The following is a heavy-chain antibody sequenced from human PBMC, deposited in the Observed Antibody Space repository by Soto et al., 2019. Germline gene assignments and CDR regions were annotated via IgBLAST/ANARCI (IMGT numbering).Heavy chain of an antibody. D-gene: IGHD3-3*01. CDR2: IYYSGST. J-gene: IGHJ3*02. CDR3: ARRPNPKIFGVVITIYGNAFDI. CDR1: GGSISSSSYY. V-gene: IGHV4-39*01. Sequence: QLQLQESGPGLVKPSETLSLTCTVSGGSISSSSYYWGWIRQPPGKGLEWIGSIYYSGSTYYNPSLKSRVTISVDTSKNQFSLKLSSVTAADTAVYYCARRPNPKIFGVVITIYGNAFDIWGQGTMVTVSS.